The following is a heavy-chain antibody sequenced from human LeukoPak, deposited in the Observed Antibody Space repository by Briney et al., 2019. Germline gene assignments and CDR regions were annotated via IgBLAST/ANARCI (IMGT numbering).Heavy chain of an antibody. CDR1: KFTFSNYA. V-gene: IGHV3-30-3*01. J-gene: IGHJ6*02. CDR3: ARNRAQLVLDYYYGMDV. CDR2: ISYDGSNK. Sequence: GVSLRLSCAASKFTFSNYAVHWVRQAPGKGLEWVAVISYDGSNKYYADSVKGRFTISRDNSKNTLYLQMNSLRAEDTAVFYCARNRAQLVLDYYYGMDVWGQGNTVTVSS. D-gene: IGHD1-1*01.